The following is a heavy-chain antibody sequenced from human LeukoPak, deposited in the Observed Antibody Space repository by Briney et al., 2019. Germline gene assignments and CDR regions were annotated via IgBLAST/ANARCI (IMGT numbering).Heavy chain of an antibody. CDR2: IYYSGST. V-gene: IGHV4-61*01. CDR3: ARDMGYDFWSGYDNWFDP. CDR1: GGSISSSSYY. J-gene: IGHJ5*02. Sequence: SETLSLTCTVSGGSISSSSYYWSWIRQPPGKGLEWIGYIYYSGSTNYNPSLKSRVTISVDTSKNQFSLKLSSVTAADTAVYYCARDMGYDFWSGYDNWFDPWGQGTLVTVSS. D-gene: IGHD3-3*01.